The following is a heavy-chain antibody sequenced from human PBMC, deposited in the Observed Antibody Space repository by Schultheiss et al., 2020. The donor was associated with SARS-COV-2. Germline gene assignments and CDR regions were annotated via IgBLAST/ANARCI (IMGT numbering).Heavy chain of an antibody. Sequence: GGSLRLSCAASGFTFSSYSMNWVRQAPGKGLEWVSYISSSGSTIYYADSVKGRFTISRDNAKNTLYLQMNSLRAEDTAVYYCARDVVPAATPYYYYGMDVWGQGTTVTVSS. D-gene: IGHD2-2*01. CDR2: ISSSGSTI. CDR1: GFTFSSYS. V-gene: IGHV3-48*04. J-gene: IGHJ6*02. CDR3: ARDVVPAATPYYYYGMDV.